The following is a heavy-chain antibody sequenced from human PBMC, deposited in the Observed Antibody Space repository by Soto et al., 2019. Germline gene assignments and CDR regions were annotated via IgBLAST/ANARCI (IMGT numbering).Heavy chain of an antibody. CDR2: ISSSSSYT. CDR1: GFTFSDYY. J-gene: IGHJ5*02. V-gene: IGHV3-11*05. CDR3: ARDLEDGGGLDP. Sequence: QVQLVESGGGLVKPGGSLRLSCAASGFTFSDYYMSWIRQAPGKGLEWVSYISSSSSYTNYADSVKGRFTISGDNAKNSLYLQMNSLRAEDTAVYSCARDLEDGGGLDPWGQGTLVTVSS. D-gene: IGHD3-16*01.